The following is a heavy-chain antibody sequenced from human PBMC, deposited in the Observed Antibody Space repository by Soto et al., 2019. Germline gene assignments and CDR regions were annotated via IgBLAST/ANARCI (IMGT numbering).Heavy chain of an antibody. J-gene: IGHJ6*02. CDR3: ARGRWYLVRYYYGMDV. CDR2: INHSGST. CDR1: GGSFSGYY. V-gene: IGHV4-34*01. D-gene: IGHD2-15*01. Sequence: SETLSLTCAVYGGSFSGYYWSWIRQPPGKGLEWIGEINHSGSTNYNPSLKSRVTISVDTSKNQFSLKLSSVTAADTAVYYCARGRWYLVRYYYGMDVWGQGTTVTVSS.